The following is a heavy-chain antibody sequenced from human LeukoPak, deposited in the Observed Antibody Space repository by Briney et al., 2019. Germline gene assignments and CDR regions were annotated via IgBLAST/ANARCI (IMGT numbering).Heavy chain of an antibody. V-gene: IGHV1-18*01. CDR3: ARDSRVVHPGFFDI. CDR1: GYTFTSYG. CDR2: ISAYNGNT. J-gene: IGHJ3*02. Sequence: ASVKVSCKASGYTFTSYGISWVRQAPGQGLEWMGWISAYNGNTNYAQKLQGRVTMTTDTSTSTAYMELRSLRSDDTAVYYCARDSRVVHPGFFDIWDQGTMVTVSS.